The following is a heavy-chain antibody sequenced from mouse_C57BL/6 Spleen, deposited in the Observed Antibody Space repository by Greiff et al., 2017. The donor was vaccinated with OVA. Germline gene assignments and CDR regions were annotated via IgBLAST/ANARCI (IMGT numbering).Heavy chain of an antibody. CDR1: GYTFTDYE. J-gene: IGHJ1*03. D-gene: IGHD1-2*01. CDR3: TGVDVVTTAGGYYEV. CDR2: IDPETGGT. V-gene: IGHV1-15*01. Sequence: QVQLQQSGAELVRPGASVTLSCKASGYTFTDYEMHWVKQTPVHGLEWIGAIDPETGGTAYNQKFKGKAILTADKSSSTAYMELRSLASEDSAVHYCTGVDVVTTAGGYYEVWGTAPTVSVSS.